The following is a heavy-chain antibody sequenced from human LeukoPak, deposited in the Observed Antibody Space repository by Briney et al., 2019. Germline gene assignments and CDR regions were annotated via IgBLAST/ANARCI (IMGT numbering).Heavy chain of an antibody. CDR3: ARGARRGYSNWFDP. CDR1: GYTFTGYY. CDR2: INPNSGGT. D-gene: IGHD5-18*01. V-gene: IGHV1-2*02. J-gene: IGHJ5*02. Sequence: ASVKGSSKASGYTFTGYYMHWVRHAPRQGREWMGWINPNSGGTKYAQKFQGRVAMTRDTSISTAYMELRRLRSDDTAVYSCARGARRGYSNWFDPWGQGTLVTVSS.